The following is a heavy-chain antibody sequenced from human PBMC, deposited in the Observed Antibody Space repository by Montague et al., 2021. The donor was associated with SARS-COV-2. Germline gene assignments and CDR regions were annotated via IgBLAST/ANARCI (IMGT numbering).Heavy chain of an antibody. D-gene: IGHD3-3*02. J-gene: IGHJ6*02. Sequence: SETLSLTCAVYGGSFSGYHWSWIRQPPGKGLEWIGEISHSGSTDYNPSLKSRVTISIDTSKNQFSLKLSSVTAADTAVYYCARLADCLHFLAYYYGMDVWGQGTTVTVSS. CDR3: ARLADCLHFLAYYYGMDV. V-gene: IGHV4-34*01. CDR1: GGSFSGYH. CDR2: ISHSGST.